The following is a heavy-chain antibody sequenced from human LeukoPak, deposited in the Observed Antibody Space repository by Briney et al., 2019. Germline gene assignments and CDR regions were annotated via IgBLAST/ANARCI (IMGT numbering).Heavy chain of an antibody. CDR2: IIPILGIA. D-gene: IGHD1-26*01. Sequence: ASVKVSCKASGGTFSSYAISWVRQAPGQGLEWVGRIIPILGIANYAQKFQGRVTITADKSTSTAYMELSSLRSEDTAVYYCAREKGELLRGDAFDIWGQGTMVTVSS. CDR3: AREKGELLRGDAFDI. CDR1: GGTFSSYA. V-gene: IGHV1-69*04. J-gene: IGHJ3*02.